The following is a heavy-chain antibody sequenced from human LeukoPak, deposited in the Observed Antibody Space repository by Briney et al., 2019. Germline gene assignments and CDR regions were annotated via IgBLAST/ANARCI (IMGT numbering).Heavy chain of an antibody. CDR2: INPSGGST. CDR1: GYTFTGYY. CDR3: APSQEGWFDP. V-gene: IGHV1-46*03. J-gene: IGHJ5*02. Sequence: ASVKVSCKAPGYTFTGYYMHWVRQAPGQGLEWMGIINPSGGSTSYAQKFQGRVTMTRDTSTSTVYMELSSLRSEDTAVYYCAPSQEGWFDPWGQGTLVTVSS.